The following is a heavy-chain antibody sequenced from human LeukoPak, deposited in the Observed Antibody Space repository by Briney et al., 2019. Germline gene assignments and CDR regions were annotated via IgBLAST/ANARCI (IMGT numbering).Heavy chain of an antibody. J-gene: IGHJ4*02. Sequence: PGGSLRLSCAACIFTFSSYSMNWVRQAPGKGLEWVSSISSTSSYICYADSVKGRFTISGDNAKNSLYLQMNSLRAEDTAVYYCARGSSSGWYLIAYWGQGTLVTVSS. CDR2: ISSTSSYI. CDR1: IFTFSSYS. V-gene: IGHV3-21*01. CDR3: ARGSSSGWYLIAY. D-gene: IGHD6-19*01.